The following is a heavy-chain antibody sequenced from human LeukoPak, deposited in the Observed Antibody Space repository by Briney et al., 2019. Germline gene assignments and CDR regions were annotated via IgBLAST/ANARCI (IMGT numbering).Heavy chain of an antibody. Sequence: PGGSLRLSCAASGFTFSRYSMNWVRQAPGKGLEWVSYISSSSSNIYYADSVKGRFTISRDNAKNSLYLKMNSLRDEDAAVYYCASARDSSKWYGTQRDAFDIWGQGTMVTVSS. CDR2: ISSSSSNI. D-gene: IGHD6-13*01. J-gene: IGHJ3*02. CDR1: GFTFSRYS. CDR3: ASARDSSKWYGTQRDAFDI. V-gene: IGHV3-48*02.